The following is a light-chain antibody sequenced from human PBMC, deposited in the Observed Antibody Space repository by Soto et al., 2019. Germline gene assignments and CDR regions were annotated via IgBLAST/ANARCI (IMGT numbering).Light chain of an antibody. CDR3: QEYRNLRT. CDR2: GAS. CDR1: QSVSSN. Sequence: EIVMTQSPATLSVSPGERATLSCRASQSVSSNLAWYQQKPGQAPRLLIYGASTRPTGIPARFSGSGSGTELTVTCGNVRSEDFTVCDYQEYRNLRTCGQGTKVEIK. V-gene: IGKV3-15*01. J-gene: IGKJ1*01.